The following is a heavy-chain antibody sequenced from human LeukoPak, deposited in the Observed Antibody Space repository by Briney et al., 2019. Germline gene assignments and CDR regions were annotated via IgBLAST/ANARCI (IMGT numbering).Heavy chain of an antibody. CDR2: ISASGP. CDR3: AKATSYHGSFDV. J-gene: IGHJ2*01. CDR1: GFTFSGLA. D-gene: IGHD1-26*01. V-gene: IGHV3-23*01. Sequence: GGSLRLSCAASGFTFSGLAMTWVRQAPGKGLEWVSTISASGPYYADAVRGRFTISRDNSRNTLSLQMDSLRAEDTAVYYCAKATSYHGSFDVWGRGTLVTVSS.